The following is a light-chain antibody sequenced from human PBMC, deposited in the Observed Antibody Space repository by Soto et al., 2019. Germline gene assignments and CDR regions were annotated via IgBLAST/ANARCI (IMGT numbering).Light chain of an antibody. CDR3: QQYGSSPPVT. CDR1: QTVTRSY. V-gene: IGKV3-20*01. J-gene: IGKJ1*01. CDR2: GAS. Sequence: SVLTQSPGTLSLSPGERATLSCRASQTVTRSYLAWYQQKPVQAPRLXXYGASTRATGIPARFSGSGSGTDFTLTISRLEPEDFAVYYCQQYGSSPPVTFGQGTKV.